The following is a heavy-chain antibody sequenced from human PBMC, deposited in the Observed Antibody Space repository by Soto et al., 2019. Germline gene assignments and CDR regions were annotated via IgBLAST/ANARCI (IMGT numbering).Heavy chain of an antibody. CDR3: ARQGVGMATVTVGHYYYYGMDV. J-gene: IGHJ6*02. CDR2: FYHSGST. V-gene: IGHV4-38-2*01. D-gene: IGHD2-21*01. CDR1: GYSISSGYY. Sequence: SSETLSLTCAVSGYSISSGYYWGWIRQPPGKGLEWIGSFYHSGSTYYNPSLKSRVTISVDTSKNQFSLKLSSVTAADTAVYYCARQGVGMATVTVGHYYYYGMDVWGQGTTVTVSS.